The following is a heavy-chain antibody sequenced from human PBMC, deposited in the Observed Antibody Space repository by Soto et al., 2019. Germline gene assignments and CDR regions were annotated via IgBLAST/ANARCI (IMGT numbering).Heavy chain of an antibody. D-gene: IGHD6-19*01. CDR3: ARDPRNQSYSSGWYSLGY. CDR2: IIPIFGTA. CDR1: GGTFSSYA. V-gene: IGHV1-69*06. J-gene: IGHJ4*02. Sequence: QVQLVQSGAEVKKPGSSVKVSCKASGGTFSSYAISWVRQAPGQGLAWMGGIIPIFGTANYAQKFQGRVTITADKSTSTAYMELSSLRSEDTAVYYCARDPRNQSYSSGWYSLGYWGQGTLVTVSS.